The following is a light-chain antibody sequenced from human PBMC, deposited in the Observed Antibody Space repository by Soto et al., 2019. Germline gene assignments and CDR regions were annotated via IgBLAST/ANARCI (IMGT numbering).Light chain of an antibody. CDR3: GSYAPSNNVI. CDR1: SSDVGGYNY. J-gene: IGLJ2*01. Sequence: QSALTQPPSASASPGQSVTISCTGTSSDVGGYNYVSWYQHHPGKAPKLLIYEVTKRPSGVPDRFSGSKSGNTASLTVSGLQAEDEADYYCGSYAPSNNVIFGGVTKL. V-gene: IGLV2-8*01. CDR2: EVT.